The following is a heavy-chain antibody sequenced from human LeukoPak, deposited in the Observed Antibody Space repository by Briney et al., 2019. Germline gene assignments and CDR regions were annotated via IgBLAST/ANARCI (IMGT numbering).Heavy chain of an antibody. D-gene: IGHD6-13*01. CDR2: ISAYNGNT. CDR1: GYTFTSYG. CDR3: ATDFQAAAGTRGTVTYFDY. Sequence: GASVKVSCKASGYTFTSYGISWVRQAPGQGLEWMGWISAYNGNTNYAQKLQGRVTMTTDTSTSTAYMELRSLRAEDTAVYYCATDFQAAAGTRGTVTYFDYWGQGTLVTVSS. V-gene: IGHV1-18*01. J-gene: IGHJ4*02.